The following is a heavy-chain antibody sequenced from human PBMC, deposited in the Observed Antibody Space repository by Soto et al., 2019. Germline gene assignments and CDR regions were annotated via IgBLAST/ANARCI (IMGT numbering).Heavy chain of an antibody. CDR1: GYTFTGYY. V-gene: IGHV1-2*02. J-gene: IGHJ4*02. Sequence: RASVKVSCKASGYTFTGYYMHWVRQAPGQGLEWMGWINPNSGGTNYAQKFQGRVTMTRDTSISTAYMELSRLRSDDTAVYCWASYVEMATIGDCGYWGRGTLVTVSS. CDR3: ASYVEMATIGDCGY. CDR2: INPNSGGT. D-gene: IGHD2-15*01.